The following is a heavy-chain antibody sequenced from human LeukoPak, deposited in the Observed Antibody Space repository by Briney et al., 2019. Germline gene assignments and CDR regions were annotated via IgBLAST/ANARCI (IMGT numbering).Heavy chain of an antibody. Sequence: GGTLSLSCAAYGRTFSSYSVNWVRQAPGKGLEWVSSISSSSSYIYYADSVKGRFTISRDNAKNSLYLQMNSLRVEDTAVYYCARAHGSSWYARWFDPWGQGTLVTVSS. J-gene: IGHJ5*02. CDR2: ISSSSSYI. CDR3: ARAHGSSWYARWFDP. V-gene: IGHV3-21*01. D-gene: IGHD6-13*01. CDR1: GRTFSSYS.